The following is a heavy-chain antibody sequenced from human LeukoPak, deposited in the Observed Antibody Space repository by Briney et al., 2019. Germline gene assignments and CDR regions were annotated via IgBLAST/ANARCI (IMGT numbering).Heavy chain of an antibody. CDR3: ARGYSPTMRTTGNDY. Sequence: ASVKVSCKASGYTFTGHDINWVRQATGQGLEWMGWMNPKTGNTGYAQKFQGRVTMTRDTSINTAHLELYSLRSEDTAVYYCARGYSPTMRTTGNDYWGQGTLVTVSS. V-gene: IGHV1-8*01. CDR1: GYTFTGHD. J-gene: IGHJ4*02. D-gene: IGHD1-1*01. CDR2: MNPKTGNT.